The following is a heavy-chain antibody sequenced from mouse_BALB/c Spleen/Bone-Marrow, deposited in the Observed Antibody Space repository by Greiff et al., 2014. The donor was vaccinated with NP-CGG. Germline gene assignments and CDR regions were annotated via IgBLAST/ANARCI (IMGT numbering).Heavy chain of an antibody. D-gene: IGHD1-1*01. CDR2: VYPGSDTA. V-gene: IGHV1S22*01. CDR1: GYTFTNFW. Sequence: LKDSGSELVRPGASVKLSCKASGYTFTNFWMHWVRQRPGQGLEWIGNVYPGSDTANYDEKFKSKATLTVDTSSSTAYMQLSSLTSEDSAVYYCTRSLYYYPAYWGQGTLVTVST. CDR3: TRSLYYYPAY. J-gene: IGHJ3*01.